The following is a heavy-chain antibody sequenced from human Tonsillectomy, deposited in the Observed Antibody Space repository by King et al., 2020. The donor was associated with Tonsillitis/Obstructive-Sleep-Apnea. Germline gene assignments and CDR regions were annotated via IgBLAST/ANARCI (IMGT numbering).Heavy chain of an antibody. CDR1: GYSFTTYW. CDR2: IYPGDSDA. Sequence: QLVQSGAEVKKPGESLKISCEASGYSFTTYWIVWVRQMPVKGLEWMGIIYPGDSDASYSPSFQGHVTISADKSISTAYLQWSSLKASDTAMYYCARHQRSTRTRDTFDIWGQGTMVTVSS. J-gene: IGHJ3*02. V-gene: IGHV5-51*01. CDR3: ARHQRSTRTRDTFDI.